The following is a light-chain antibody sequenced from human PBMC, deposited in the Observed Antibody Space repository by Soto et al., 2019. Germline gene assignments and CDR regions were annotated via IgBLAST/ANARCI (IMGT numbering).Light chain of an antibody. CDR1: QSVRDRY. J-gene: IGKJ1*01. Sequence: IVWTQSAGALTLSPGESGTLSSRASQSVRDRYLAWYQQKPGQAPSLLIYDTSTRATGVPDRFSGSGSVTDFALTISRVDPEAFAIYFCHQYSSAPATFGPGTKVDIK. CDR3: HQYSSAPAT. V-gene: IGKV3-20*01. CDR2: DTS.